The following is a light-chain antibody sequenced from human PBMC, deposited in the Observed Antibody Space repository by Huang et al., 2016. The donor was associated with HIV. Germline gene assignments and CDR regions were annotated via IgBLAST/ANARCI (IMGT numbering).Light chain of an antibody. Sequence: DVVLNQSPLSLPVTLGQSASISCRSSQSLEYSDGNTYLSWFHQMPGQSPRRLIYNVFKRDSVGPDRFSGSGSGTDFTLKISRVEAEDVGIYYCMQGTHWPPYTFGQGTKLEI. CDR1: QSLEYSDGNTY. CDR3: MQGTHWPPYT. CDR2: NVF. V-gene: IGKV2-30*01. J-gene: IGKJ2*01.